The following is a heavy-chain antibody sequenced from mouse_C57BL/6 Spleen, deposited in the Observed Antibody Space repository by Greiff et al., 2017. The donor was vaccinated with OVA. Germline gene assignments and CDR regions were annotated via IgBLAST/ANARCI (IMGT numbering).Heavy chain of an antibody. Sequence: VQLQESGPELVKPGASVKISCKASGYAFSSSWMNWVKQRPGKGLEWIGRIYPGDGDTNYNGKFKGKATLTADKSSSTAYMQLSSLTSEDSAVYFCARSSGDGYYVRYWGKGTTLTVSS. J-gene: IGHJ2*01. D-gene: IGHD2-3*01. V-gene: IGHV1-82*01. CDR3: ARSSGDGYYVRY. CDR1: GYAFSSSW. CDR2: IYPGDGDT.